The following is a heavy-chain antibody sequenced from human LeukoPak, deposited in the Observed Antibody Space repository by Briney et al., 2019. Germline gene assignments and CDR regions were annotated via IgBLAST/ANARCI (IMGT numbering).Heavy chain of an antibody. CDR2: ISSSSSYI. D-gene: IGHD3-22*01. J-gene: IGHJ4*02. CDR3: VRDDDRPDNGLDY. CDR1: GFTFSSYS. Sequence: PGGSLRLSCAASGFTFSSYSMNWVRQAPGKGLEWVSSISSSSSYIYYADSVKGRFTISRDNSKNTLYLQMNSLRAEDTAVYYCVRDDDRPDNGLDYWGQGTLVTVSS. V-gene: IGHV3-21*01.